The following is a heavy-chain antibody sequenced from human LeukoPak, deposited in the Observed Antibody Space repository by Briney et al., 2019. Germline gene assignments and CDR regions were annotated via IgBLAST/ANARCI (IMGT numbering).Heavy chain of an antibody. J-gene: IGHJ4*02. CDR3: DTYYYDSSGYYRDY. V-gene: IGHV4-39*07. Sequence: PSETLSLTCTVSGGSISSSSYYWGWIRQPPGKGLEWIGSIYHSGNTYYNPSLKSRVTISVDTSKNQFSLKLSSVTAADTAVYYCDTYYYDSSGYYRDYWGQGTLVTVSS. D-gene: IGHD3-22*01. CDR2: IYHSGNT. CDR1: GGSISSSSYY.